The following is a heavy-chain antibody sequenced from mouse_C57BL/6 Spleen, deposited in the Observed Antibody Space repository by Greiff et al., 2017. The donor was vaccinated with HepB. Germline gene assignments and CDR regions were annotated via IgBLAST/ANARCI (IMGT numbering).Heavy chain of an antibody. J-gene: IGHJ4*01. V-gene: IGHV3-6*01. Sequence: DVKLQESGPGLVKPSQSLSLTCSVTGYSITSGYYWNWIRQFPGNKLEWMGYISYDGSNNYNPSLKNRISITRDTSKNQFFLKLNSVTTEDTATYYCARNYDYDGAMDYWGQGTSVTVSS. CDR2: ISYDGSN. D-gene: IGHD2-4*01. CDR1: GYSITSGYY. CDR3: ARNYDYDGAMDY.